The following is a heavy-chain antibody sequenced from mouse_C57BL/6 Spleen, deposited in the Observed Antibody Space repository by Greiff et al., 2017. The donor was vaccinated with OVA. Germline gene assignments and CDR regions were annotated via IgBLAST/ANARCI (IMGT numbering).Heavy chain of an antibody. D-gene: IGHD1-1*01. J-gene: IGHJ4*01. V-gene: IGHV1-69*01. CDR1: GYTFTSYW. CDR2: IDPSDSYT. Sequence: QVQLQQPGAELVMPGASVKLSCKASGYTFTSYWMHWVKQRPGQGLEWIGEIDPSDSYTNYNQKFKGKSTLTVDKSSSTAYMQLSSLTSEDSAVYYCARSRPTTVVAMDYWGQGTSVTVSS. CDR3: ARSRPTTVVAMDY.